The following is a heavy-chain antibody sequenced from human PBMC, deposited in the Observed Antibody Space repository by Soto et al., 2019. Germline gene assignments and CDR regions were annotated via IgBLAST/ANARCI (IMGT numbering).Heavy chain of an antibody. Sequence: SETLSLTCTVSGGSISSRSYYWGWIRQPPGKGLEWIGTIYYNGSTYYNPSLKNRLSISVDTSKDQFSLRLSSLTAADTAVYYCAREGATIFGVVILTWFDPWGHRALVTVYS. CDR3: AREGATIFGVVILTWFDP. CDR1: GGSISSRSYY. J-gene: IGHJ5*02. V-gene: IGHV4-39*02. CDR2: IYYNGST. D-gene: IGHD3-3*01.